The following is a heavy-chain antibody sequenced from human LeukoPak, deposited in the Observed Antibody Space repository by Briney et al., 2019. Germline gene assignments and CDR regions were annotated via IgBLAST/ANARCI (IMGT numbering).Heavy chain of an antibody. CDR2: ISGSGGST. J-gene: IGHJ4*02. Sequence: GGSLRLSCAASGFTFSSYAMSWVRQAPGKGLEWVSAISGSGGSTYYADSVKGRLTISRDNSKNTLYLQMNSLRAEDTAVYYCAKDSGLYYYDSSGYYYPSYFDYWGQGTLVTVSS. D-gene: IGHD3-22*01. CDR3: AKDSGLYYYDSSGYYYPSYFDY. V-gene: IGHV3-23*01. CDR1: GFTFSSYA.